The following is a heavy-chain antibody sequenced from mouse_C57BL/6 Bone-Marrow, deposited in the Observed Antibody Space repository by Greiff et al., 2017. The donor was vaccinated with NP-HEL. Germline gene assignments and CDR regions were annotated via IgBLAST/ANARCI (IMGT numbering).Heavy chain of an antibody. J-gene: IGHJ2*01. V-gene: IGHV1-26*01. Sequence: VQLQQSGPELVKPGASVKISCKASGYTFTDYYMNWVKQSHGKSLEWIGDINPNNGGTSYNQKFKGKATLTVDKSSSTAYMELRSLTSEDSAVYYCARWGDYWGQGTTLTVSS. CDR3: ARWGDY. CDR2: INPNNGGT. CDR1: GYTFTDYY.